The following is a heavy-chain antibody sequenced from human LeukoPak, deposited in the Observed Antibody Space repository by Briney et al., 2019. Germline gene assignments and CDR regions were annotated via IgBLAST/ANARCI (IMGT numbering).Heavy chain of an antibody. CDR2: IKTKSEGGTT. Sequence: PGGSLRLSCAGSGLTFSSVWVSWVRQAPGKGLEWIGRIKTKSEGGTTDYAAPVKGRFTISRDDSNSTLYLQMNSLKTEDSAVYYCTSDLWFGEFPYYYGINVWGQGTTVTVSS. CDR1: GLTFSSVW. D-gene: IGHD3-10*01. J-gene: IGHJ6*02. CDR3: TSDLWFGEFPYYYGINV. V-gene: IGHV3-15*01.